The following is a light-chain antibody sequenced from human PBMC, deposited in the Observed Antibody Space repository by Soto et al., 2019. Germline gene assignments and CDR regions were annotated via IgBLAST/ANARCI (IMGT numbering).Light chain of an antibody. V-gene: IGKV1-39*01. Sequence: IPVTQSPSSLSASVGDRVTFTCRATQTIGSHLNWYQQKPGTAPKLLIYGASNLHGGVPSRFSGFGSGTDFSLTISSLRPEDFATYYCLQTHSLPVAFGGGTKV. CDR2: GAS. CDR3: LQTHSLPVA. J-gene: IGKJ4*01. CDR1: QTIGSH.